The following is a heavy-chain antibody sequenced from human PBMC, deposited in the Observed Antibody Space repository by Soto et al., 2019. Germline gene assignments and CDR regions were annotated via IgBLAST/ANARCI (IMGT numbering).Heavy chain of an antibody. CDR1: GYSFNTYA. V-gene: IGHV1-3*04. Sequence: QVQLVQSGAEVKKPGASVRVSCQASGYSFNTYAIHWVRQAPGQGLEWMGWINTANGNTEYSQKFQGRVTFPRDTSATTAYMDLSSLRSEDTATYYCARRYKSAGWFDPWGQGTLVTVSS. D-gene: IGHD1-1*01. CDR3: ARRYKSAGWFDP. CDR2: INTANGNT. J-gene: IGHJ5*02.